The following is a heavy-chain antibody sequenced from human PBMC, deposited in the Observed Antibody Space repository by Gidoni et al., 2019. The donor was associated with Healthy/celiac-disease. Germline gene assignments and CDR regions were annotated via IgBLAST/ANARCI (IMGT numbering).Heavy chain of an antibody. V-gene: IGHV3-23*01. CDR2: ISGSGGST. Sequence: EVQLLESGGGLVQPGGSLRLSWAASGFTFSRYAMSWVRQAPGKGLEWVSAISGSGGSTYYADSVKGRFTISRDNSKNTLYLQMNSLRAEDTAVYYCAKVMTPSDLYYYYYGMDVWGQGTTVTVSS. J-gene: IGHJ6*02. CDR1: GFTFSRYA. CDR3: AKVMTPSDLYYYYYGMDV.